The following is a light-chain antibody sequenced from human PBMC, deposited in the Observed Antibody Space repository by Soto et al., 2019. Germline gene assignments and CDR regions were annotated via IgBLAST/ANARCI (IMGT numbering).Light chain of an antibody. CDR3: SSQTSSGALV. J-gene: IGLJ3*02. V-gene: IGLV2-14*01. CDR2: DVS. Sequence: QSALTQPASVSGSPGQSITISCTGASSDVGDYNYVSWYQQYPGKAPKLMIYDVSNWPSGVSNRFSGTKSGNTASLTISGRQAEDEAFYHCSSQTSSGALVFGGGTKLTVL. CDR1: SSDVGDYNY.